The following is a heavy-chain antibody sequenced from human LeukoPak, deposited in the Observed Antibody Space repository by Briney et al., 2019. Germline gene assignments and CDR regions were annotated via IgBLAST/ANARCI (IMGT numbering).Heavy chain of an antibody. CDR2: INHSGST. Sequence: SETLSLTCAVYGGSFSGYYWSWIRQPPGKGLEWIGEINHSGSTNYNPSLKSRVAISVDASKNQFSLKLSSVAAADTAVYYCARGRGALTYRDYWGQGALVTVSS. CDR1: GGSFSGYY. J-gene: IGHJ4*02. CDR3: ARGRGALTYRDY. V-gene: IGHV4-34*01. D-gene: IGHD3-10*01.